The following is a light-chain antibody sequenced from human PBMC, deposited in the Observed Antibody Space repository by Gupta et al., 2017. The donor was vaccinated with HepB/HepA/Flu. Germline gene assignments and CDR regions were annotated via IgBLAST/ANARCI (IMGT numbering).Light chain of an antibody. Sequence: DIVMTQSPLSLPVTPGEPASISCRSSQSLLHSSGFNYLHWFLQKPGQSPQLLIYLGSSRASGVPDRFSGGGSGTDFTLRISRVEAEDVGVYYCMQALHTPPTFGQGTKLEIK. CDR3: MQALHTPPT. J-gene: IGKJ2*01. CDR2: LGS. CDR1: QSLLHSSGFNY. V-gene: IGKV2-28*01.